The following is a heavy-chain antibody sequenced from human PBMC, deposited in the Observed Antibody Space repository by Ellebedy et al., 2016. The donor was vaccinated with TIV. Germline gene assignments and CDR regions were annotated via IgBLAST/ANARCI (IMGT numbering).Heavy chain of an antibody. V-gene: IGHV2-70*01. CDR1: GFSLSTSGMC. CDR2: IDWDDDK. Sequence: SGPTLVKPTQTLTLTCTFSGFSLSTSGMCVSWIRQPPGKALEWLALIDWDDDKYYSTSLKTRLTISKDTSKNQVVLTMTNMDPVDTATYYCALHGYWVNHSQLRYFDWPYYYYGMDVWGQGTTVTVSS. D-gene: IGHD3-9*01. J-gene: IGHJ6*02. CDR3: ALHGYWVNHSQLRYFDWPYYYYGMDV.